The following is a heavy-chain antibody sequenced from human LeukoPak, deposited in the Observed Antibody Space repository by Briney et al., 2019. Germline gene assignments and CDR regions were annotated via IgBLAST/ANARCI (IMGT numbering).Heavy chain of an antibody. CDR2: ISSSSSTI. CDR1: GFTFSSSR. J-gene: IGHJ4*02. D-gene: IGHD2-2*01. CDR3: ARSGNGIVVVPAATNY. Sequence: PGGSLRPSCAASGFTFSSSRMNCVRQAPGKWLDWVSYISSSSSTIYYAHSVKGRFTISRDNAKNSLYLKMNSLRAEDTAVYYCARSGNGIVVVPAATNYWGQGTLVTVSS. V-gene: IGHV3-48*01.